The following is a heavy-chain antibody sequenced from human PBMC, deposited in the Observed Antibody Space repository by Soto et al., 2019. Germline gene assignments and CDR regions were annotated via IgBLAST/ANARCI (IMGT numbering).Heavy chain of an antibody. CDR2: ISGSGGST. V-gene: IGHV3-23*01. CDR1: GFTFSSYA. Sequence: GGSLRLSCAASGFTFSSYAMSWVRQAPGKGLEWVSAISGSGGSTYYADSVKGRFTISRDNSKNTLYLQMNSLRAEDTAVYYCAKDRGGVVVITSPFDYWGQGTLVTVSS. D-gene: IGHD3-22*01. CDR3: AKDRGGVVVITSPFDY. J-gene: IGHJ4*02.